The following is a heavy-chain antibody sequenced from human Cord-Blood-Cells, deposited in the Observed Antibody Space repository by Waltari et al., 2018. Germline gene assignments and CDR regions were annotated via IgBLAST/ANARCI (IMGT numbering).Heavy chain of an antibody. CDR2: INPNSGGT. CDR1: GYTFTGYY. CDR3: ARVGGMMAAAGTLDY. Sequence: QVQLVQSGAEVKKPGASVKVSCKASGYTFTGYYMHWVRQAPGQGLEWMGWINPNSGGTNYAQKFQGRVTMTRDTSISTAYMELSRLRSDDTAVYYCARVGGMMAAAGTLDYWGQGTLVTVSS. J-gene: IGHJ4*02. V-gene: IGHV1-2*02. D-gene: IGHD6-13*01.